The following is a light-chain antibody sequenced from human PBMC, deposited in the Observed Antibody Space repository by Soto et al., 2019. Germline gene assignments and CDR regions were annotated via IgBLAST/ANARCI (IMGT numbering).Light chain of an antibody. J-gene: IGLJ2*01. CDR1: SSDVGGYNY. V-gene: IGLV2-8*01. CDR3: TSYAGSNNFVV. CDR2: EVS. Sequence: QSALTQPPSASGSPGQSVTISCTGTSSDVGGYNYVSWYQQHPGKAPKLMIYEVSKRPSGVPDRFSGSKSGNTASLTDSGLQAEDEADYYCTSYAGSNNFVVFGGGTKVTVL.